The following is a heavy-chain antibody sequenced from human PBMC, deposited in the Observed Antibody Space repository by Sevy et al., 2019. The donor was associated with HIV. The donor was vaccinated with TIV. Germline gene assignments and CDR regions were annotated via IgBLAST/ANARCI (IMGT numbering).Heavy chain of an antibody. CDR3: ARRDGSSSTLGFDY. D-gene: IGHD6-13*01. J-gene: IGHJ4*02. V-gene: IGHV5-51*01. Sequence: GESLKISCKGSVYSFTSYWIGWVRQMPGKGLEWMGIIHPGDSDTRYIPSFQGQVTISADKSISTAYLQWSSLRASDTAMYYCARRDGSSSTLGFDYWGQGTLVTVSS. CDR2: IHPGDSDT. CDR1: VYSFTSYW.